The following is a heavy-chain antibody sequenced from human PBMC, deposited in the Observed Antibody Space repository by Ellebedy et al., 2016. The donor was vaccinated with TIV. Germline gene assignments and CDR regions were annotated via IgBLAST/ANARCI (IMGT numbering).Heavy chain of an antibody. CDR3: ARDEFGGFLDS. J-gene: IGHJ4*02. D-gene: IGHD3-10*01. Sequence: PGGSLRLSCAASGFSFGSFWLSWVRQAPGKGLEWVANIREYGNAKFSADAVKGRVTISRDNAKNSVYLHMNNLRVEDTAAYYCARDEFGGFLDSWGPGTLIIVPS. V-gene: IGHV3-7*01. CDR2: IREYGNAK. CDR1: GFSFGSFW.